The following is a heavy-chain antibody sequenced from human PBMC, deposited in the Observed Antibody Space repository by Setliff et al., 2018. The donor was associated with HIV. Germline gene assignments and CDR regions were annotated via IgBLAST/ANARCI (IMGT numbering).Heavy chain of an antibody. CDR1: GHTFTNVD. Sequence: ASVKVSCKASGHTFTNVDIHWLRRATGQGLVWMGWMNPNTGVSGYALKFQARVTMTRDTSISTAYMELSSLTSEDTAVYYCARGKGVGGVVITGGLDVWGKGTTVTVSS. CDR2: MNPNTGVS. CDR3: ARGKGVGGVVITGGLDV. D-gene: IGHD3-10*01. J-gene: IGHJ6*04. V-gene: IGHV1-8*01.